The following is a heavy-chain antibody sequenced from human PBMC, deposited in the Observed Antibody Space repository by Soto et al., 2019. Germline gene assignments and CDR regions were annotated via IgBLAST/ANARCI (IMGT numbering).Heavy chain of an antibody. CDR1: GGPFTDPY. CDR3: ARGRLDSSLLGSGVDV. J-gene: IGHJ6*01. V-gene: IGHV4-34*01. D-gene: IGHD3-16*01. Sequence: SDTLSRTSGVFGGPFTDPYGTWIRQSAGKGLEWIGEINHSGITYYNTSLKSRVSISVDTSKNQFSLKLRSVTAADTATYYCARGRLDSSLLGSGVDVCGQGT. CDR2: INHSGIT.